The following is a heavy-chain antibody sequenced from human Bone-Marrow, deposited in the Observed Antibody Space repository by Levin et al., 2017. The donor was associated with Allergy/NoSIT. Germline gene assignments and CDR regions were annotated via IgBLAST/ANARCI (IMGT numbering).Heavy chain of an antibody. Sequence: SETLSLTCTVSGTSINSHYWTWVRQPPGKGLEWIGIIFYSGSTNYNPSLKSRVTISVDTSKNEFSLKLGSVTAADTAIYYCARVKTVTRLDHWGQGALVTVSS. CDR1: GTSINSHY. D-gene: IGHD4-17*01. V-gene: IGHV4-59*11. CDR2: IFYSGST. J-gene: IGHJ5*02. CDR3: ARVKTVTRLDH.